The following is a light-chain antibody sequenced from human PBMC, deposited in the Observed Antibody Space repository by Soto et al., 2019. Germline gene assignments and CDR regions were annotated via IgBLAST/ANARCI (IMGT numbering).Light chain of an antibody. CDR2: DAS. CDR3: EPHHSYSE. V-gene: IGKV1-5*01. CDR1: QSISSW. J-gene: IGKJ1*01. Sequence: TSSRRTSQSISSWLAWYQQKPGKAPKLLIYDASSLESGVPSMFCGSGDGREFTMTAICLLLVNCASDLCEPHHSYSEFGQGTKVEI.